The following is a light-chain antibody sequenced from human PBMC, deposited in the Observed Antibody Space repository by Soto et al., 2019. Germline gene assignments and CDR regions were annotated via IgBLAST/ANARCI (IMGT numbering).Light chain of an antibody. Sequence: DIQMTQSPSSLSASVGDRVTITCRASQGIRNYLAWFQQKPGKAPKSLIYAASNFQSGVPSNFSGSGYGTDFTLTISSLQPEDFATYYCQKYDTCPPTFGGGTTMQIK. CDR1: QGIRNY. J-gene: IGKJ4*01. V-gene: IGKV1-16*02. CDR2: AAS. CDR3: QKYDTCPPT.